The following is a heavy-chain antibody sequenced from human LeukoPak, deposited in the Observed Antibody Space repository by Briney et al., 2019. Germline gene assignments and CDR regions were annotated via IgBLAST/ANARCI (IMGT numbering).Heavy chain of an antibody. J-gene: IGHJ4*02. CDR2: INYSGGN. CDR1: GGSISSSGYY. Sequence: PSETLSLTCTVSGGSISSSGYYWGWIRQPPGKGLEWIGSINYSGGNYYNPSLNSRVTISVDTSKNQFSLRLSSVTAADTAVYYCARGPYYFDSWGPGTLVTVSS. V-gene: IGHV4-39*07. CDR3: ARGPYYFDS.